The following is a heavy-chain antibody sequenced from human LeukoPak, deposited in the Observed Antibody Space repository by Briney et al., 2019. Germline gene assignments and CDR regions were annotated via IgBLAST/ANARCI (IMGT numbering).Heavy chain of an antibody. Sequence: ASVKVSCKASGYTFTGHYMQWVRQAPGQGLERMGWISPNSGDTLHAQKFQGRVTKARDTSINTAYMELSNLRSDDTAVYYCARARQGAGTYAFDIWGQGTMVTVSS. D-gene: IGHD6-13*01. V-gene: IGHV1-2*02. CDR1: GYTFTGHY. CDR2: ISPNSGDT. J-gene: IGHJ3*02. CDR3: ARARQGAGTYAFDI.